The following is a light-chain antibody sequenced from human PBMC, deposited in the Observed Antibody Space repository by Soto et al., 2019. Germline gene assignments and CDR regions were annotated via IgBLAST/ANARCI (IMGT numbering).Light chain of an antibody. CDR2: AAS. V-gene: IGKV1-39*01. Sequence: DIQMSQSPSSLSAFVGDRVTITCRASQSISSYLNWYQQKPGKAPKVLIYAASSLQSGVPSRFSGSGSGTDFTLTISSLQPEDFATYYCQQSYSIPRTFGQGTTVEIK. CDR1: QSISSY. CDR3: QQSYSIPRT. J-gene: IGKJ1*01.